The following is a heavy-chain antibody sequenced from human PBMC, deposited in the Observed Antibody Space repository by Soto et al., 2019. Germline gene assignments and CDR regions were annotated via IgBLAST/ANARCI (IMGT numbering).Heavy chain of an antibody. CDR2: ISWNSGSI. CDR1: GFTFDDYA. D-gene: IGHD3-22*01. Sequence: EVQRVESGGGLVQPGRSLRLSCAASGFTFDDYAMHWVRHAPGKGLEWVSGISWNSGSIGYADSVKGRFTISRDNAKNSLYLQMNSRRAEDTALYYCAKDIKASYYYDRSGTLAYWGQGTLVTVSS. V-gene: IGHV3-9*01. CDR3: AKDIKASYYYDRSGTLAY. J-gene: IGHJ4*02.